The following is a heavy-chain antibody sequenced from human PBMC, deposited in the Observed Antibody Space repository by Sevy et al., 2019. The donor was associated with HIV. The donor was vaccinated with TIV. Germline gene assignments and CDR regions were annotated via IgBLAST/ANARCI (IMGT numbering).Heavy chain of an antibody. CDR3: ASPPLARIAVAGTPYYYYYGMDV. Sequence: ASVKVSCKASGGTFSSYAISWVRQAPGQGLEWMGGIIPIFGTANCAQKFQGRVTITADESTSTAYMELSSLRSEDTAVYYCASPPLARIAVAGTPYYYYYGMDVWGQGTTVTVSS. CDR1: GGTFSSYA. V-gene: IGHV1-69*13. CDR2: IIPIFGTA. D-gene: IGHD6-19*01. J-gene: IGHJ6*02.